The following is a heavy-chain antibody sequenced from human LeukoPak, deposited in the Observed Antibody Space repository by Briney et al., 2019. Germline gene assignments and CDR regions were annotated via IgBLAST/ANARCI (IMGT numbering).Heavy chain of an antibody. CDR2: ISGSGGST. J-gene: IGHJ4*02. Sequence: GGSLRLSCAASGFTFSSYAMSWVRQAPGKGLEWVSAISGSGGSTYYADSVKGRFTISRDNSKNTLYLQMNSLRAEDTAVYYCAKVKDFSITMVRGVSYYFDYWGQGTLVTVSS. CDR3: AKVKDFSITMVRGVSYYFDY. D-gene: IGHD3-10*01. V-gene: IGHV3-23*01. CDR1: GFTFSSYA.